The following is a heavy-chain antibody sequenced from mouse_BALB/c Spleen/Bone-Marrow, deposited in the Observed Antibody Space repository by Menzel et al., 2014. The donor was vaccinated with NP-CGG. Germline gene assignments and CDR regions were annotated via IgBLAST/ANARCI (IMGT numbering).Heavy chain of an antibody. J-gene: IGHJ2*01. V-gene: IGHV14-3*02. Sequence: EVQVVESGAELVKPGASVKLSCTASGFNIKDTYIHWVKQRPEQGLEWIGRIDPANEHTKYDPNFQGKATITADTSSNTAYLQLSSLTSEDTAVYYCASLTGTFDYWGQGSTLTVPS. CDR3: ASLTGTFDY. CDR2: IDPANEHT. CDR1: GFNIKDTY. D-gene: IGHD4-1*01.